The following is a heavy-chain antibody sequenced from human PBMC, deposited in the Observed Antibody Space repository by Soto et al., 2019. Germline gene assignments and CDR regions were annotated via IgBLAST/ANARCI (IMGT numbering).Heavy chain of an antibody. Sequence: SDTLSLTCTVFGASINSCVSYWSWLRQTPGQGLEWIGHIYYSGSTDSNTSLRGRAGISVDASKSQVALKVLSVTAADMDVYFSGRSLMQYDRLDCWGKGGQVTVAS. D-gene: IGHD3-3*01. CDR3: GRSLMQYDRLDC. CDR1: GASINSCVSY. J-gene: IGHJ4*02. CDR2: IYYSGST. V-gene: IGHV4-30-4*02.